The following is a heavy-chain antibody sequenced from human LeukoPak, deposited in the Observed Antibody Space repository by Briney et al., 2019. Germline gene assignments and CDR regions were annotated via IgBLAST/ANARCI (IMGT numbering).Heavy chain of an antibody. D-gene: IGHD2-2*01. CDR1: GASIAASRSY. CDR3: ARDTRGESDY. Sequence: SETLSLTCTVAGASIAASRSYGAWIRQAPGQGLQWIGSVDYTGVTYYNPALQSRVTISVDTSRNTFSLGLSSVTAADTAMYYCARDTRGESDYWGHGTLVTVSS. CDR2: VDYTGVT. V-gene: IGHV4-39*02. J-gene: IGHJ4*01.